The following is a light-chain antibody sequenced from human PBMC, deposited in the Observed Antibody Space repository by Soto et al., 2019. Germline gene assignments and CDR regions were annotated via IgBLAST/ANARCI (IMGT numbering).Light chain of an antibody. J-gene: IGKJ1*01. Sequence: AIQMTQSPSSLSASVGDRVTITCWASQGIRNELGWYLQKPGKAPKLLIYAASSLQSGVPLRFSGSGSGTDFNLTISSLQPEDFATYYCQQHRNYPLTFGQGTKVEIK. CDR2: AAS. CDR3: QQHRNYPLT. V-gene: IGKV1-6*01. CDR1: QGIRNE.